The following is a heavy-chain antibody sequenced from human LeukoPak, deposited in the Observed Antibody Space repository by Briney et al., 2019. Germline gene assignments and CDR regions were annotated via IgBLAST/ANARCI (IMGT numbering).Heavy chain of an antibody. Sequence: PGRSLRLSCAASGFTFDDYAMRWVRQAPGKGLGWVSGVSWNSGSIGYADSVKGRFTISRDNAKNSLYLQMNSLGAEDTALYYCAKELYYDSSGPLYFDYWGQGTLVTVSS. CDR1: GFTFDDYA. V-gene: IGHV3-9*01. CDR3: AKELYYDSSGPLYFDY. J-gene: IGHJ4*02. CDR2: VSWNSGSI. D-gene: IGHD3-22*01.